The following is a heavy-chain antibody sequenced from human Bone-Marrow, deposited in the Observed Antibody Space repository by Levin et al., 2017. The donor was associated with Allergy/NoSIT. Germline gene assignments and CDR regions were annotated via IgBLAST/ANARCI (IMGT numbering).Heavy chain of an antibody. V-gene: IGHV3-11*01. D-gene: IGHD1/OR15-1a*01. CDR2: ISSRGTTM. J-gene: IGHJ6*02. CDR1: GFTLSDYY. CDR3: ARDMNKAHYNYGLDV. Sequence: GESLKISCAASGFTLSDYYMSWIRQAPGKGLEWVSYISSRGTTMYLADSVKGRFTISRDNAKNSLSLQMNSLRADDTAGYYCARDMNKAHYNYGLDVWGQGTTVTVSS.